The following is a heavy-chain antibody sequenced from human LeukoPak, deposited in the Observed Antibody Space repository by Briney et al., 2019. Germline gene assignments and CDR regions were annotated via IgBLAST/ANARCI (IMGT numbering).Heavy chain of an antibody. CDR2: IRYDGSNK. J-gene: IGHJ4*02. D-gene: IGHD3-16*01. CDR3: ARVAPPLDDYIRGSFPYYFDY. CDR1: GFPFSSYG. V-gene: IGHV3-30*02. Sequence: GGSLRLSCAASGFPFSSYGMYWVRQAPGKGLEWVAFIRYDGSNKYYADSVKGRFTVSRDNSKNTLYLHMSSLRVEDTAVFYCARVAPPLDDYIRGSFPYYFDYWGQGTPVTVSS.